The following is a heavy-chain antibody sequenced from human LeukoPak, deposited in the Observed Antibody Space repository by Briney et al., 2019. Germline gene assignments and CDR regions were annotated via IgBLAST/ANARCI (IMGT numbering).Heavy chain of an antibody. CDR1: GXTFSYYS. D-gene: IGHD5-12*01. V-gene: IGHV3-48*02. CDR3: ARDHGYAFDY. J-gene: IGHJ4*02. Sequence: PGGSLRLSCVASGXTFSYYSMNWVRRAPGKGLEWVSYINSISGEIWYADSVKGRFTISRDDAKNSLYLQMNSLRDEDTAVYYCARDHGYAFDYWGQGTLVTVSS. CDR2: INSISGEI.